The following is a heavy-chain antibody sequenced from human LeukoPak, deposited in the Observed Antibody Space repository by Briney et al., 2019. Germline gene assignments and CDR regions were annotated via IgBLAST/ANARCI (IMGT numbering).Heavy chain of an antibody. J-gene: IGHJ1*01. CDR2: ICSGGTT. V-gene: IGHV3-53*01. CDR1: GFIVSSNY. Sequence: GGSLRLSRAASGFIVSSNYMSWVRQAPGKGLEWVSIICSGGTTYYADSVRGRFSISRDNSKNTVFLQMNNLRAEDTAVYYCATLTVGATGYFQHWGQGTLVTVSS. D-gene: IGHD1-26*01. CDR3: ATLTVGATGYFQH.